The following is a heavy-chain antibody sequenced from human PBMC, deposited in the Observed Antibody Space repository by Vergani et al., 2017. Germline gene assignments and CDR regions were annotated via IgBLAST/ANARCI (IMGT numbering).Heavy chain of an antibody. CDR2: ISYDGSNK. Sequence: QVQLVESGGGVVQPGRSLRLSCAASGFTFSSYAMHWVRQAPGKGLEWVAVISYDGSNKYYADSVKGRFTISRDNSKNTLYLQMNSLRAEDTAVYYCARDHGLSSGGYSNWFDPWGQGTLVTVSS. V-gene: IGHV3-30-3*01. CDR3: ARDHGLSSGGYSNWFDP. D-gene: IGHD6-19*01. J-gene: IGHJ5*02. CDR1: GFTFSSYA.